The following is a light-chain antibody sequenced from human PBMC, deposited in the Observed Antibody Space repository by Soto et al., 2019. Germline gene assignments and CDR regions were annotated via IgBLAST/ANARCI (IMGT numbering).Light chain of an antibody. CDR1: SSDVGGYNY. J-gene: IGLJ3*02. CDR3: SSYTSSAGWV. CDR2: EVS. Sequence: QSALTQPASVSGSPGQSITISCTGTSSDVGGYNYVSWYQQHPGKAPKLMIYEVSNRPSGVSNRFSGSKSGNTASLTISGLQAEDEADYYCSSYTSSAGWVFGGGTKVTVL. V-gene: IGLV2-14*01.